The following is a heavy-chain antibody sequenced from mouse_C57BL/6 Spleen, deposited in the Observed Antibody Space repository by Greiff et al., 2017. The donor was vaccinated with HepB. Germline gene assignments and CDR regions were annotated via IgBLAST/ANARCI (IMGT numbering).Heavy chain of an antibody. J-gene: IGHJ4*01. V-gene: IGHV2-9-1*01. CDR3: ARNTGTGYYYAIDY. Sequence: VKLMESGPGLVAPSQRLSITCTVSGFSLTSYAISWVSQPPGKGLEWLGVIWTGGGKNYNSANKSRLGISKDNSTSQVFLKMNRQQTDDTARYYLARNTGTGYYYAIDYRGQGTSGTVSS. D-gene: IGHD4-1*01. CDR2: IWTGGGK. CDR1: GFSLTSYA.